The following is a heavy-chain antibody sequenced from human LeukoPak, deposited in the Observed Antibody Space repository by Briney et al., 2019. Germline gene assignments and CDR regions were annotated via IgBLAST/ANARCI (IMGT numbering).Heavy chain of an antibody. V-gene: IGHV3-7*01. CDR2: IKQDGNEK. D-gene: IGHD1-26*01. J-gene: IGHJ3*02. CDR3: ARVPAGSYSAFDI. Sequence: GGSLRLSCAASGFTFSSYWMSWVRQAPGKGLEWVANIKQDGNEKYYVDSVKGRFTISRDNAKNSLYLQMNSLRAEDTAVYYCARVPAGSYSAFDIWGQGTMVTVSS. CDR1: GFTFSSYW.